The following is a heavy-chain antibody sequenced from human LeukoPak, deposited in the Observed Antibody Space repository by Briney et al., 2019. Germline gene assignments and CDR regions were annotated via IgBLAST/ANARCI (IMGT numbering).Heavy chain of an antibody. D-gene: IGHD5-18*01. J-gene: IGHJ4*02. CDR3: ARDKGTAMVTTWFDY. Sequence: ASVKVSCKASGYSFTSNYIHWVRQAPGQGLEWMGMIYPRDGSTSYAQKFQGRVTVTRDTSTSTVHMELSSLRSEDTAVYYCARDKGTAMVTTWFDYWGQGTLVTVSS. CDR2: IYPRDGST. CDR1: GYSFTSNY. V-gene: IGHV1-46*01.